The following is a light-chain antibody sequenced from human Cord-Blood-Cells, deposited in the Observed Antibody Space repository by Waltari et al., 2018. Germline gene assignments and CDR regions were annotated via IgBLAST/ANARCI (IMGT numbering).Light chain of an antibody. V-gene: IGLV2-14*03. Sequence: QSALTQPASVSGSHEQSITISCTGTSSDVGGYNYVSWYQQHPGKAPKRMIYDVSNPPSWCSNRFSVSKSVNTASLPISVLQAEDEADYYCSSYTSSSTLVFGGGTKLTVL. J-gene: IGLJ3*02. CDR3: SSYTSSSTLV. CDR1: SSDVGGYNY. CDR2: DVS.